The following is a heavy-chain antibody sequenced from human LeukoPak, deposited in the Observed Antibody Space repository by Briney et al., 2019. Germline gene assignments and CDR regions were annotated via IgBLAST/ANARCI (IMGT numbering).Heavy chain of an antibody. CDR2: ISNDGSSK. V-gene: IGHV3-30*03. CDR3: ARVENSKTYPVSGY. CDR1: GFTFSDYY. Sequence: PGGSLRLSCAASGFTFSDYYMSWIRQAPGKGLEWVAVISNDGSSKYYTDSVKGRVTISRDNSRNTLYLQMNSLGAEDTAVYYCARVENSKTYPVSGYWGQGTLVTVSS. D-gene: IGHD2/OR15-2a*01. J-gene: IGHJ4*02.